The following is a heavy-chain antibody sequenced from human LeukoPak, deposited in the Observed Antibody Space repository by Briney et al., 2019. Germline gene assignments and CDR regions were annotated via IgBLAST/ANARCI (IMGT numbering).Heavy chain of an antibody. V-gene: IGHV3-23*01. D-gene: IGHD4-17*01. J-gene: IGHJ4*01. Sequence: QAGGSLRLSCAASGFTFSKYAMSWVRQTPGKGLEWVSVISGRGDSTYYADSVKGRFTISRDNSKNTLYLQMNSLRVGDTAAYYCAKDGPTVTIFGHFDYWGHGTLVTVSS. CDR3: AKDGPTVTIFGHFDY. CDR2: ISGRGDST. CDR1: GFTFSKYA.